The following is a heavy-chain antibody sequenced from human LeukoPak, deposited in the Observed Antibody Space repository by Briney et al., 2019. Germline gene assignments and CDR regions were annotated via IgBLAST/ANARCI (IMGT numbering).Heavy chain of an antibody. CDR2: INHSGST. CDR3: ARGLYSSGWTSNYYYYGMDV. Sequence: SETLSLTCAVYGGSFSGYYWSWIRQPPGKGLEWIGEINHSGSTYYNPSLKSRVTISVDTSKNQFSLKLSSVTAADTAVYYCARGLYSSGWTSNYYYYGMDVWGQGTTVTVSS. V-gene: IGHV4-34*01. D-gene: IGHD6-19*01. J-gene: IGHJ6*02. CDR1: GGSFSGYY.